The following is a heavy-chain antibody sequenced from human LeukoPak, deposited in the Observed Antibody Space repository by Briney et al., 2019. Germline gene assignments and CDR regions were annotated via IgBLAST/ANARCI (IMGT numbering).Heavy chain of an antibody. D-gene: IGHD2-2*01. CDR3: ATRRAYCNSTSCYAGKEYFQH. CDR2: FDPEDGET. Sequence: ASVKVSCKVSGYTLTELSMHWVRQAPGKGLEWMGGFDPEDGETIYAQKFQGRVTMTEDTSTDTAYMELSSLRSEDTAVYYCATRRAYCNSTSCYAGKEYFQHWGQGTLVTVSS. CDR1: GYTLTELS. J-gene: IGHJ1*01. V-gene: IGHV1-24*01.